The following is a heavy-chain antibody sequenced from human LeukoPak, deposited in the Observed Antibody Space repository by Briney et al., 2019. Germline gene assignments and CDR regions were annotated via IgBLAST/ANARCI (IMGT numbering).Heavy chain of an antibody. D-gene: IGHD6-13*01. Sequence: ASVKVSCKVSGYTLTELSMHWVRQAPGKGLEWMGGFDPEDGETIYAQKFQGRVTMTEDTSTDTAYMELSSLRSEDTAVYYCATEPSIAAESQGVMGYWGQGTLVTVSS. CDR2: FDPEDGET. J-gene: IGHJ4*02. CDR1: GYTLTELS. V-gene: IGHV1-24*01. CDR3: ATEPSIAAESQGVMGY.